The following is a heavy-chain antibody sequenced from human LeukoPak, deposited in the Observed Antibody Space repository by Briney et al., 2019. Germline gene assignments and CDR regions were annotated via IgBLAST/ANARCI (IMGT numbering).Heavy chain of an antibody. J-gene: IGHJ4*02. V-gene: IGHV1-69*13. CDR2: IIPIFGTA. D-gene: IGHD3-3*01. Sequence: GASVKVSCKASGYTFTSYYMHWVRQAPGQGLEWMGGIIPIFGTANYAQKFQGRVTITADESTSTAYMELSSLRSEDTAVYYCARSPPHYDFWSGYYQDWGQGTLVTVSS. CDR1: GYTFTSYY. CDR3: ARSPPHYDFWSGYYQD.